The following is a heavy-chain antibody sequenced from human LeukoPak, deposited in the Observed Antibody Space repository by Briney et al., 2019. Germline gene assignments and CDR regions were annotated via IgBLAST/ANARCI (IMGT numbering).Heavy chain of an antibody. CDR2: INHSGST. D-gene: IGHD3-22*01. CDR1: GGSFSGYY. J-gene: IGHJ3*02. CDR3: ARRLYYYDSSGVRARGAFDI. V-gene: IGHV4-34*01. Sequence: SETLSLTCAVYGGSFSGYYWSWLRQPPGKGLEWIGEINHSGSTNYNPSLKSRVTISVDTSKNQFSLKLSSVTAADTAVYYCARRLYYYDSSGVRARGAFDIWGQGTMVTVSS.